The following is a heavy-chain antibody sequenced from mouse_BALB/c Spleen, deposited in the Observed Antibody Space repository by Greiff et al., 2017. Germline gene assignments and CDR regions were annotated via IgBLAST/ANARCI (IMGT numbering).Heavy chain of an antibody. J-gene: IGHJ4*01. CDR1: GFNIKDTY. CDR3: ARGDYGDAMDY. Sequence: EVQLQQSGAELVKPGASVKLSCTASGFNIKDTYMHWVKQRPEQGLEWIGRIDPANGNTKYDPKFQGKATITADTSSNTAYLQLSSLTSEDTAVYYCARGDYGDAMDYWGQGTSVTVSS. CDR2: IDPANGNT. D-gene: IGHD2-4*01. V-gene: IGHV14-3*02.